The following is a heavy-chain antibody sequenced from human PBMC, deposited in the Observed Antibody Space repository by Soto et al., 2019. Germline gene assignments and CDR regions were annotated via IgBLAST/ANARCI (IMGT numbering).Heavy chain of an antibody. V-gene: IGHV4-59*08. D-gene: IGHD3-10*01. CDR1: GGSISSYY. CDR2: VHHSWGS. Sequence: QVQLQESGPGLVKPSETMSLSCTVSGGSISSYYWSWFRQSPGKRMECNGSVHHSWGSSYNPSLQSRVAISLDTSRSQSSLKVTSATATDTAVYYCARQGFGPLHGLVDVWGQGTTVTVSS. CDR3: ARQGFGPLHGLVDV. J-gene: IGHJ6*02.